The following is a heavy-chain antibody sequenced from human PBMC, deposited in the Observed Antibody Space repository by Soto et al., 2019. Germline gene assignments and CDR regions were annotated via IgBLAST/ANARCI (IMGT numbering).Heavy chain of an antibody. CDR2: ISPDGSKL. V-gene: IGHV3-74*01. D-gene: IGHD3-22*01. J-gene: IGHJ4*02. CDR1: GFTFSVYW. CDR3: ARTPYYYDSSGYYSDY. Sequence: GGSLRLSCAASGFTFSVYWMHWVRQVPGKGLVWVSRISPDGSKLNHADSVKGRFTISRDNAKNTLYLQMNSLRAEDSAEYYCARTPYYYDSSGYYSDYWGQGTLVTVSS.